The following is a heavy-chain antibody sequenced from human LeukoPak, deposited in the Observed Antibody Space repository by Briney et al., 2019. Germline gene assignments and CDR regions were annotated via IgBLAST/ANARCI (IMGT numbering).Heavy chain of an antibody. CDR1: GFTFSGSA. V-gene: IGHV3-73*01. J-gene: IGHJ4*02. CDR3: TRSGRYFDWLSNPFDY. CDR2: IRGKANSYAT. D-gene: IGHD3-9*01. Sequence: GGSLRLSCAASGFTFSGSAMHWVRQASGKGLEWVGRIRGKANSYATAYAASVEGRFTISRDDSKNTAYLQMNSLKTEDTAVYYCTRSGRYFDWLSNPFDYWGQGTLVTVSS.